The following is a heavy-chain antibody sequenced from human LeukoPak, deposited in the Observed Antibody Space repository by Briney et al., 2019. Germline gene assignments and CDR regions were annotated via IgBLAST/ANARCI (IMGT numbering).Heavy chain of an antibody. J-gene: IGHJ2*01. CDR1: GFSVSTKY. CDR3: ARVGDHYHWYLDL. V-gene: IGHV3-53*01. D-gene: IGHD3-10*01. Sequence: GGSLTLSCAASGFSVSTKYMNWVRQAPGKGLEWVSNIYSGGDTYYADSVKGRFTISRDTSKNTLLLHMNNLRVEDTAVYYCARVGDHYHWYLDLWGRGTLVSVSS. CDR2: IYSGGDT.